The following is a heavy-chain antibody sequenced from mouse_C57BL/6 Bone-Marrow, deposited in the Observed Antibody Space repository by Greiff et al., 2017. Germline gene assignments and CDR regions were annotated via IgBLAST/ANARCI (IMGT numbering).Heavy chain of an antibody. D-gene: IGHD1-1*01. J-gene: IGHJ4*01. CDR1: GYTFTSYW. CDR2: IHPNSGST. CDR3: ARDYYGSSSYAMDY. Sequence: QVQLQQPGAELVKPGASVKLSCKASGYTFTSYWMHWVKQRPGQGLEWIGMIHPNSGSTNYNEKFKSKGTLTVDKSSSKAYMQLSSLTSEDSAVYYCARDYYGSSSYAMDYWGQGTSVTVSS. V-gene: IGHV1-64*01.